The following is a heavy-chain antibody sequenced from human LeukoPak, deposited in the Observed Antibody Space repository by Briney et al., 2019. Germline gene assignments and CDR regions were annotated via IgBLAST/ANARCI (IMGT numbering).Heavy chain of an antibody. J-gene: IGHJ3*02. D-gene: IGHD3-22*01. CDR1: GYTFTSYY. V-gene: IGHV1-46*01. CDR2: INTSGGST. CDR3: ARHAPPYYYDSSGYGDAFDI. Sequence: ASVKVSCKGSGYTFTSYYIHWVRQGHGQGHEWKGIINTSGGSTSYAQNFHGRVTMTSDTSTSTVYMELSSLISEDTAVYYCARHAPPYYYDSSGYGDAFDIWGQGTMVTVSS.